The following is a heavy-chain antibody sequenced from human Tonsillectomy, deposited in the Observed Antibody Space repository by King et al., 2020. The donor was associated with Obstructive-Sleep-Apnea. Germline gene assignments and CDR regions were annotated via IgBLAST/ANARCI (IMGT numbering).Heavy chain of an antibody. J-gene: IGHJ6*02. V-gene: IGHV3-30-3*01. Sequence: VQLVKSGGGVVQPGRSLRLSCAASGFTFSTYAMHWVRQVPGKGLEWVAVISYDGSHKYYADSLKGRFTISRDNSKNTLYLQMNSLRPEDTAVDYCVRTAVDPYSSSGYYYYYGMDVWGQGTTVTVSS. CDR1: GFTFSTYA. CDR3: VRTAVDPYSSSGYYYYYGMDV. CDR2: ISYDGSHK. D-gene: IGHD6-13*01.